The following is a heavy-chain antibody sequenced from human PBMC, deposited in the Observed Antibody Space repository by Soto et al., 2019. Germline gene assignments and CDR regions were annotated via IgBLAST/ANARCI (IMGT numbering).Heavy chain of an antibody. CDR2: ISAYNGNT. V-gene: IGHV1-18*01. J-gene: IGHJ4*02. Sequence: ASVKVSCKASGDTFASFGFSWVRQAPGQGLEWLGWISAYNGNTHYAQRVRDRVTLTTDTSTNTAYMELRSLTSDDTAVYYCARDQESITDRILQYWGQGTRVTVSS. CDR3: ARDQESITDRILQY. D-gene: IGHD3-10*01. CDR1: GDTFASFG.